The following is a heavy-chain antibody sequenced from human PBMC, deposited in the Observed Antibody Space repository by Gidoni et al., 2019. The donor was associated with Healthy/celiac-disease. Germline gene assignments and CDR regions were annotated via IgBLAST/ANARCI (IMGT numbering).Heavy chain of an antibody. V-gene: IGHV1-69*02. J-gene: IGHJ4*02. CDR1: GCTFSSYT. CDR3: ASSSQYGQYPY. D-gene: IGHD2-2*01. CDR2: IIPILGRA. Sequence: QVQLVQSGAEVKQPGPSVKVSCKASGCTFSSYTSSWVRQAPGQGLELMGRIIPILGRANYAQKFQGRVTITADKSTSTAYMELSSLRSEDTAVYYCASSSQYGQYPYWGQGTLVTVSS.